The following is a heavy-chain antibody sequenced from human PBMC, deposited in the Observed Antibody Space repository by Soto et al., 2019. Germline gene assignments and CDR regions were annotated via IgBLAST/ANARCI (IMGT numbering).Heavy chain of an antibody. J-gene: IGHJ3*02. Sequence: SETLSLTCTVSGGSISSSNYYWGWIRQPPGKGLEWIGSIYYSGSTYYNPSLKSRVTISVDTSKNQFSLKLSSVTAADTAVYYCARTNKYYDILTGYYPLAAFDIWGQGTMVTVSS. CDR1: GGSISSSNYY. V-gene: IGHV4-39*01. CDR3: ARTNKYYDILTGYYPLAAFDI. CDR2: IYYSGST. D-gene: IGHD3-9*01.